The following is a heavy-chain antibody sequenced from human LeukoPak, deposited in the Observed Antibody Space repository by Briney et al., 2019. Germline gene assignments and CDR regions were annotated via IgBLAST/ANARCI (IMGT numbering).Heavy chain of an antibody. CDR3: ARAPIGTTFDY. D-gene: IGHD1-1*01. CDR1: GGSFSVYY. V-gene: IGHV4-34*01. J-gene: IGHJ4*02. Sequence: KPSETLSLTCAVYGGSFSVYYGSWIRQPPGEGVEWIGEINHRGSTNYNPSLKSRVTISVDTSKNQFSLKLSSVTAADTPVYYCARAPIGTTFDYWGQGTLVTVFS. CDR2: INHRGST.